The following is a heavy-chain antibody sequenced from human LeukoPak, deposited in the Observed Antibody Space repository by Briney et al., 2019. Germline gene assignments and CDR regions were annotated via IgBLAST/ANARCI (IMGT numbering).Heavy chain of an antibody. CDR2: IYYSGST. J-gene: IGHJ3*02. CDR3: ASWGSSGSEAFDI. CDR1: GGSISSSSYY. Sequence: SETLSLTCTVSGGSISSSSYYWGWIRQPPGKGLEWIGSIYYSGSTYYSPSLKSRVTISVDTSKNQFSLKLSSVTAADTAVYYCASWGSSGSEAFDIWGQGTMVTVSS. D-gene: IGHD6-19*01. V-gene: IGHV4-39*07.